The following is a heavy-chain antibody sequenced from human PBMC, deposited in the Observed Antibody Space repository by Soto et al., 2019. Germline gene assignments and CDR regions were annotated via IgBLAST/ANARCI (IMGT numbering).Heavy chain of an antibody. CDR1: GFTFSSYS. Sequence: GGSLRLSCAASGFTFSSYSMNWVRQAPGQGLEWVSSISTSSSYIYYADSVRGRFTISRDNAKNSLYLQMNSLRVEDTAVYYCTRDGAPTLTTEFDIWGQGTMVTVSS. V-gene: IGHV3-21*01. CDR3: TRDGAPTLTTEFDI. CDR2: ISTSSSYI. J-gene: IGHJ3*02. D-gene: IGHD4-17*01.